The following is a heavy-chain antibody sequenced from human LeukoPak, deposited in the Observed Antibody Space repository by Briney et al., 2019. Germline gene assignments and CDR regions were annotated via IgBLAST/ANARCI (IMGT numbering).Heavy chain of an antibody. D-gene: IGHD5-24*01. J-gene: IGHJ4*02. CDR1: GYPFTTSW. CDR2: IYAGNSDA. Sequence: GESLKISCPGFGYPFTTSWIGWVRPLPGKGLEWTAIIYAGNSDAKYSPSFQGQVSISTDRSISAAYLHWSSLKASDTAIYYCAIINHPDGRVYWGQGTLVTVSS. CDR3: AIINHPDGRVY. V-gene: IGHV5-51*01.